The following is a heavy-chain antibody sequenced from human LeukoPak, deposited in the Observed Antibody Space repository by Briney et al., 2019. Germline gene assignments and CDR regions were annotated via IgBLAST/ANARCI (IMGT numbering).Heavy chain of an antibody. Sequence: PSETLSLTCALYGGSFSGYYWSWIRQPPGKGLDWIGEINHSGSTNYKPSLKSRVTISVDMSKNQFSLKLRTVTAADTAVYYCARAQYYDSSGYYGYWGQGTLVTVSS. CDR1: GGSFSGYY. D-gene: IGHD3-22*01. J-gene: IGHJ4*02. CDR3: ARAQYYDSSGYYGY. CDR2: INHSGST. V-gene: IGHV4-34*01.